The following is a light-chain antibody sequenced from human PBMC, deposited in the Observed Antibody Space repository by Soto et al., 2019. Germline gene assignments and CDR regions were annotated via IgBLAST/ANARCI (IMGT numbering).Light chain of an antibody. V-gene: IGKV1-5*03. Sequence: DIQMTQSPSTLSASVGDRVTITCRASQSISSWLAWYQQKPGKAPKILIYKASSSESGVPSRFSGSGSGTEFTLTISSLQPDDFATYYCQQYNSYSYTFGQGTKLEIK. CDR3: QQYNSYSYT. CDR1: QSISSW. CDR2: KAS. J-gene: IGKJ2*01.